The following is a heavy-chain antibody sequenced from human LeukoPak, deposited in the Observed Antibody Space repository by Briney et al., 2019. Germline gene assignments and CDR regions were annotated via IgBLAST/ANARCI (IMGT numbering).Heavy chain of an antibody. V-gene: IGHV1-18*01. CDR1: GYTFTSYG. CDR2: IRSYNGNT. CDR3: ARVVRSNYYDSSGYYHNWFDP. D-gene: IGHD3-22*01. Sequence: PGASVMVSCKASGYTFTSYGLSWVRQAPGQGLEWMGWIRSYNGNTNHAQKLQGRVTMTTDTSTSTAYMELRSLRSDDTAVYYCARVVRSNYYDSSGYYHNWFDPWGQGTLVTVSS. J-gene: IGHJ5*02.